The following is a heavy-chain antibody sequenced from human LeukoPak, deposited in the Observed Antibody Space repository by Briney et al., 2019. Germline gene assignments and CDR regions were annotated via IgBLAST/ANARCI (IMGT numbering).Heavy chain of an antibody. CDR1: GGSISSYY. D-gene: IGHD1-26*01. J-gene: IGHJ5*02. CDR3: ARHSSVRRPLGP. Sequence: KSSETLSLTCTVSGGSISSYYWSWIRQPPGKGLEWIGYIYATGSTNYNPSLKSRVTISVDTSKNQFSLNLRSVTAADTAVYYCARHSSVRRPLGPWGQGTLVTVSS. V-gene: IGHV4-4*09. CDR2: IYATGST.